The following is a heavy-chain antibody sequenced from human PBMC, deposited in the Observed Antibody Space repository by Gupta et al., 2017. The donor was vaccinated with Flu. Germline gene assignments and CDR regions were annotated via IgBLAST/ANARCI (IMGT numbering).Heavy chain of an antibody. Sequence: EVQLVESGGGLVQPGGSLGLSCAASGSTFSSHEMNWVRQAPGKGLEWVSYIRSSGDMRYYADSVKGRFTISRDNAKNSLYLEMNSLRAEDTAVYYCARGLEPTADGYHYYGMDVWGQVTTVTVSS. CDR1: GSTFSSHE. CDR2: IRSSGDMR. D-gene: IGHD1-1*01. J-gene: IGHJ6*02. CDR3: ARGLEPTADGYHYYGMDV. V-gene: IGHV3-48*03.